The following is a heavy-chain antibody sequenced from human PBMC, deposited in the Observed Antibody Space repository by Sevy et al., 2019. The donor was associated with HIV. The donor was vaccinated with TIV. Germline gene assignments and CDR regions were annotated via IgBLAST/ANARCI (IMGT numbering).Heavy chain of an antibody. J-gene: IGHJ6*02. CDR3: ARERYYYDSSGYSYGMDV. V-gene: IGHV4-59*13. Sequence: LTCTVSGGSISSYYWSWIRQPPGKGLEWIGYIYYSGSTNYNPSLKSRVTISVDTSKNQFSLKLSSVTAADTAVYYCARERYYYDSSGYSYGMDVWGQGTTVTVSS. D-gene: IGHD3-22*01. CDR1: GGSISSYY. CDR2: IYYSGST.